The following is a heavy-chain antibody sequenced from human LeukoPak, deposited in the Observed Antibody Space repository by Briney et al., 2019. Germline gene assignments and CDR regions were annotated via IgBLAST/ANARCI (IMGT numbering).Heavy chain of an antibody. J-gene: IGHJ6*02. D-gene: IGHD2-21*02. V-gene: IGHV4-30-2*01. CDR2: IYHSGST. CDR3: ARETVPPHYGMDV. CDR1: GGSISSGGYS. Sequence: SETLSLTCAVSGGSISSGGYSWSWIRQPPGKGLEWIGYIYHSGSTYYNPSLESRVTISVDRSKNQFSLKLSSVTAADTAVYYCARETVPPHYGMDVWGQGTTVTVSS.